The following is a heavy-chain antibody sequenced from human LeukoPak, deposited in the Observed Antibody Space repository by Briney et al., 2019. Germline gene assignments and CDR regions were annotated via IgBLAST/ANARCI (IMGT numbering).Heavy chain of an antibody. CDR2: IDPNSDNI. CDR1: GYTFTGCF. V-gene: IGHV1-2*02. J-gene: IGHJ4*02. D-gene: IGHD5-18*01. CDR3: ARSAYNYGYVYFDH. Sequence: ASVTVSCKASGYTFTGCFIHYVRQAPGQGLEWMGWIDPNSDNIRYSETFKDRVTMTRDTSTNTAYMELSWLRSDDTAVYYCARSAYNYGYVYFDHWGQGTLVIVSS.